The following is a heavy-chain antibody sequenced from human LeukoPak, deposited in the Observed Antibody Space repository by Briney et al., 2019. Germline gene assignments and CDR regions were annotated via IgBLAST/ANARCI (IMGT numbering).Heavy chain of an antibody. J-gene: IGHJ6*02. D-gene: IGHD3-10*01. CDR3: ARKWVVRGVSFYFGLDV. V-gene: IGHV3-48*03. CDR1: GFTFSEYE. Sequence: GGSLRLSCEASGFTFSEYEMNWVRQAPGKGLEWISFISGSGNTIYYADSVKGRFTLSRDNADNSLYLQMGSLRAEDTAVYYCARKWVVRGVSFYFGLDVWGQGTTVTVSS. CDR2: ISGSGNTI.